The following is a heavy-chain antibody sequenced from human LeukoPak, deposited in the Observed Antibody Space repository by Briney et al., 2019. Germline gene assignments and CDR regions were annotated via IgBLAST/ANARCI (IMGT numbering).Heavy chain of an antibody. J-gene: IGHJ3*02. CDR3: AREGYYDTSASGAFDI. CDR2: IYYSGST. D-gene: IGHD3-22*01. V-gene: IGHV4-39*06. Sequence: SETLSFTCTVSGGSISSSSYYWGWIRQPPGKGLEWIGSIYYSGSTYYNPSLKSRVTMSVDTSKNQFPLKLRSVTAADTAVYYCAREGYYDTSASGAFDIWGQGTMVAVSS. CDR1: GGSISSSSYY.